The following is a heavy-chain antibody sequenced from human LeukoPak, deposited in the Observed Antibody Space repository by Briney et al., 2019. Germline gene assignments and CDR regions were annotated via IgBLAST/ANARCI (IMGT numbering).Heavy chain of an antibody. D-gene: IGHD6-13*01. CDR3: ARXLXEQLVNXYXYMXV. J-gene: IGHJ6*03. CDR2: IYTSGST. CDR1: GGSISSYY. V-gene: IGHV4-4*07. Sequence: SETLSLTCTVSGGSISSYYWSWIRQPAGKGLEWIGRIYTSGSTNYNPSLKSRVTMSVDTSKNQFSLKLSSVTAADTAVYYCARXLXEQLVNXYXYMXVWGKGXTVTVSS.